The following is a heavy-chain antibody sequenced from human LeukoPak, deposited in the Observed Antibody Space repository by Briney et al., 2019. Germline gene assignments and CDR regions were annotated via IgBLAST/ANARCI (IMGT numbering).Heavy chain of an antibody. Sequence: PGGSLRLSCAASGFTFYYYAMSWVRQAPGKGLEWVSAISGSGDYTFYADSVKGRFTISRDNSKNTLYLQMNSLRAEDTAVYYCAKDREDIVVVPAAEGLENWGQGTLVTVSS. J-gene: IGHJ4*02. CDR2: ISGSGDYT. CDR3: AKDREDIVVVPAAEGLEN. V-gene: IGHV3-23*01. CDR1: GFTFYYYA. D-gene: IGHD2-2*01.